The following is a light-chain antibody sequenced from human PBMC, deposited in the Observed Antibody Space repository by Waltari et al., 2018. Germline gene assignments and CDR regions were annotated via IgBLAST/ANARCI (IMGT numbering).Light chain of an antibody. Sequence: EIVMTQSPATLSVSPGERATLPCRASQSVSSNLAWYQQKPGQSPRLRIYGASTRATGIAARFSGSGSGTEFTLTISSLQSEDFALYYCQQYNDWPRTFGQGTKVEI. CDR3: QQYNDWPRT. CDR1: QSVSSN. J-gene: IGKJ1*01. V-gene: IGKV3-15*01. CDR2: GAS.